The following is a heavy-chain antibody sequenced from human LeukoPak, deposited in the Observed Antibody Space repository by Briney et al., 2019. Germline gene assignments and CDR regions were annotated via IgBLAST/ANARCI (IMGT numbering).Heavy chain of an antibody. D-gene: IGHD4-17*01. CDR1: GYTLTELS. V-gene: IGHV1-24*01. CDR3: ATDGDYAPIYAFDI. Sequence: ASVKVSCKVSGYTLTELSMHWVRQAPGKGLEWMGGFDPEDGETIYAQKFQGRVTMTEDTSTDTAYMELSSLRSEDTAVYYCATDGDYAPIYAFDIWGQGTMVTVSS. J-gene: IGHJ3*02. CDR2: FDPEDGET.